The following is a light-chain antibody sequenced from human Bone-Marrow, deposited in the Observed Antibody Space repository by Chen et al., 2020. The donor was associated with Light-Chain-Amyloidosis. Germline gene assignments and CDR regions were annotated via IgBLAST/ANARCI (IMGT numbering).Light chain of an antibody. Sequence: STELTQPPSVSVSPGQTARITCSGDVLSNQYGYWYQQKPSQAPVMLIYKDKERPSGIPERSAGSSSGTTVTVTISGVQAEDEADYYCQSADTTASFRVFGGGTKLTVL. CDR1: VLSNQY. CDR3: QSADTTASFRV. J-gene: IGLJ3*02. V-gene: IGLV3-25*03. CDR2: KDK.